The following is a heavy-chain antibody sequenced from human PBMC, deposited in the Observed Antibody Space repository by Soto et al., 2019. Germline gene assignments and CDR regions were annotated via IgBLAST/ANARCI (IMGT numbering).Heavy chain of an antibody. CDR1: GGTFSSYA. CDR3: ARDHPSMVATRGGYYYGMDV. CDR2: IIPIFGTA. D-gene: IGHD5-12*01. J-gene: IGHJ6*02. V-gene: IGHV1-69*01. Sequence: QEQLVQSGAEVKKPGSSVKVSCKASGGTFSSYAISWVRQAPGQGLEWMGGIIPIFGTANYAQKFQGRVTITADESTSTAYMELSSLRSEDTAVYYCARDHPSMVATRGGYYYGMDVWGQGTTVTVSS.